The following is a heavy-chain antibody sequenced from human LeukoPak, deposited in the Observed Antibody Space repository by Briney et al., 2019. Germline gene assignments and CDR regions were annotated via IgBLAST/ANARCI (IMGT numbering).Heavy chain of an antibody. J-gene: IGHJ4*02. CDR2: IIPILGIA. Sequence: SVKVSCKASGGTFSSYATSWVRQAPGQGLEWMGRIIPILGIANYARKFQGRVTITADKSTSTAYMELSSLRSEDTAVYYCASTIVFNSQVGAAAGMGYFDYWGQGTLVTVSS. D-gene: IGHD6-13*01. CDR1: GGTFSSYA. CDR3: ASTIVFNSQVGAAAGMGYFDY. V-gene: IGHV1-69*04.